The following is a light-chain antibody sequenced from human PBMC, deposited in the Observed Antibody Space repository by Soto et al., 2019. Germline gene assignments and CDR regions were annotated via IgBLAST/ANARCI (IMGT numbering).Light chain of an antibody. V-gene: IGLV2-14*01. J-gene: IGLJ1*01. CDR2: DVS. Sequence: QSALTQPASVSGSPGQSITITCTGTSSDVGGYNFVSWYQQYPGKAPKLMIYDVSNWPSGVSNRFSGSKSGNTASLTISGLQAEDEADYDCSSYSSSGTPEVFGTGTKLTVL. CDR3: SSYSSSGTPEV. CDR1: SSDVGGYNF.